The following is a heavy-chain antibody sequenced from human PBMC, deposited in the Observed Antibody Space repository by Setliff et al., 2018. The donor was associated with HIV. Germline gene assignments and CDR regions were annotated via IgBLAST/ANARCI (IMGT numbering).Heavy chain of an antibody. CDR3: ARGGAFDY. D-gene: IGHD3-16*01. Sequence: SETLSLTCTVYGGSISGSNYVWGWIRQTPRKGLEWIATIHYSGSTYHNPSLESRITISVDTSKNQFFLRLSSVTAADTAVYYCARGGAFDYWGQGTPVTVSS. V-gene: IGHV4-39*07. J-gene: IGHJ4*02. CDR2: IHYSGST. CDR1: GGSISGSNYV.